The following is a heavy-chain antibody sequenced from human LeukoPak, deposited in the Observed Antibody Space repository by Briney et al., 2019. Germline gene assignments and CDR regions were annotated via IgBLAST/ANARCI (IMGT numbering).Heavy chain of an antibody. CDR1: GGSIRTYY. CDR2: IYYSGST. D-gene: IGHD6-13*01. J-gene: IGHJ4*02. V-gene: IGHV4-59*01. CDR3: ARIAAGGTVFDY. Sequence: SETLSLTCTVSGGSIRTYYWSWIRQPPGKGLEWTGYIYYSGSTNYNPSLKSRVTISVDTSKNQFSLKLSSVTAADTAVYYCARIAAGGTVFDYWGQGTLVTVSS.